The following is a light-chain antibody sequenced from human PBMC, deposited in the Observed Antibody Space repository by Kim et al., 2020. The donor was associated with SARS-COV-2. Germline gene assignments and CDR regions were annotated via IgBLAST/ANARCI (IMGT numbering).Light chain of an antibody. CDR2: GTS. J-gene: IGKJ1*01. CDR1: QSVGSMY. V-gene: IGKV3-20*01. CDR3: HQYGSSSQT. Sequence: EIVLTQSPGTLSLSPGERATLSCWASQSVGSMYLDWYQQKPGQPPRLLIFGTSTRATGTPDRFSGSGSETDFTLSISRLEPEDFAMYYCHQYGSSSQTFGQGTKVDIK.